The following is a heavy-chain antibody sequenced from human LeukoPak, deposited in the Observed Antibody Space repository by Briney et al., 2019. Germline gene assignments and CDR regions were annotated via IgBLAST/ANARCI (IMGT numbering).Heavy chain of an antibody. CDR1: GYTFTSYG. J-gene: IGHJ5*02. CDR3: ARWYYGSGSLGGGNWFDP. Sequence: GASVKVSCKASGYTFTSYGISWVRQAPGQGLEWMGWISAYNGNTNYAQKLQGRVTMTTDTPTSTAYMELRSLRSDDTAVYYCARWYYGSGSLGGGNWFDPWGQGTLVTVSS. V-gene: IGHV1-18*01. D-gene: IGHD3-10*01. CDR2: ISAYNGNT.